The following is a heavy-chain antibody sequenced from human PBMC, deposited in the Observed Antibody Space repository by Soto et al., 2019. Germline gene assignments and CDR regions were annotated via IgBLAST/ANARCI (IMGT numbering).Heavy chain of an antibody. CDR2: VNPIVSMS. CDR3: AASYGSGYRAFDY. D-gene: IGHD3-10*01. V-gene: IGHV1-69*02. CDR1: GDTFSFYT. Sequence: QVQLVQSGAEVKKPGSSVKVSCKASGDTFSFYTINWVRQAPGLGLEWMGRVNPIVSMSNYAQKFQGRVTNTADKSTNKAYMQLSTLRSEDTAIYYCAASYGSGYRAFDYWGQGALVTVSS. J-gene: IGHJ4*02.